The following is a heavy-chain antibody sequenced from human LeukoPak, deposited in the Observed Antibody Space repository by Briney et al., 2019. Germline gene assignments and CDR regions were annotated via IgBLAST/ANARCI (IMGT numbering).Heavy chain of an antibody. CDR1: GFSFGSNW. V-gene: IGHV3-7*01. J-gene: IGHJ4*02. CDR2: IRQDGTEK. Sequence: PGGSLRLSCAASGFSFGSNWMNWDRQSPGKGLEWVANIRQDGTEKNYVDSVKGRFIISRDNAKNSLYLQMNSLRAEDTAVYYCAAGTGYLIEKWGQGTLVAVSS. D-gene: IGHD2-15*01. CDR3: AAGTGYLIEK.